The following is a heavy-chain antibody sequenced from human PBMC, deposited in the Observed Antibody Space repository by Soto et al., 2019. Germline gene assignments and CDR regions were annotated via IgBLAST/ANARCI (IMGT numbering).Heavy chain of an antibody. V-gene: IGHV3-9*01. Sequence: GGSLRLSCAASGFTFDEYAMHWVRQAPGKGLEWVSGISWNSGSIGYADSVKGRFTISRDNAKNSLYLQMNSLRAEDTALYYCAKEGTMVRGVRYYYYYMDVWGKGTTVTVSS. CDR3: AKEGTMVRGVRYYYYYMDV. CDR1: GFTFDEYA. J-gene: IGHJ6*03. CDR2: ISWNSGSI. D-gene: IGHD3-10*01.